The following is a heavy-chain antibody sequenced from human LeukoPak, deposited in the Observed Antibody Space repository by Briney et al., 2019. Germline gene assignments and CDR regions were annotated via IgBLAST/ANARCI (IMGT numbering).Heavy chain of an antibody. D-gene: IGHD5-24*01. V-gene: IGHV3-21*01. J-gene: IGHJ6*03. CDR3: ARAAGRDGYNFNYYYMDV. CDR1: GFTCSSYS. CDR2: ISSSSSYI. Sequence: PGGSLRLSCAASGFTCSSYSMNWVRQAPGKGLEWVSSISSSSSYIYYADSVKGRFTISRDNAKNSLYLQMNSLRAEGTAVYYCARAAGRDGYNFNYYYMDVWGKGTTVTVSS.